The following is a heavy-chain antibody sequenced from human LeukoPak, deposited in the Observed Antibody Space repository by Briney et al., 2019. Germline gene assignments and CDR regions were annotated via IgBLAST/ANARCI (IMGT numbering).Heavy chain of an antibody. J-gene: IGHJ5*02. CDR2: INNVGNII. Sequence: GGALRLSCAASGFTLTDNYMSWIRQAPGKGLEWVAYINNVGNIIYYADSVKGRFTISRDTAKQSLYLQMNSLRAEDTAMYYCARDRRARGAWFAPWGQGTLVTVSS. CDR3: ARDRRARGAWFAP. V-gene: IGHV3-11*04. D-gene: IGHD3-10*01. CDR1: GFTLTDNY.